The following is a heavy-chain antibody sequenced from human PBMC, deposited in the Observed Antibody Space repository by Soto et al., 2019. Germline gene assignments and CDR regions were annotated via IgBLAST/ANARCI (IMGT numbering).Heavy chain of an antibody. CDR2: IIPMFGTP. Sequence: KISCKASGYSFSDYWIGWVRQMPGRGLEWMGGIIPMFGTPNYGQKFRGRVTINADESTSTAYMDLSSLRSDDTAIYYCVRGTRDCSSVSCYTPQGSFYYGMDVWGQGTTVTVSS. V-gene: IGHV1-69*01. CDR3: VRGTRDCSSVSCYTPQGSFYYGMDV. J-gene: IGHJ6*02. D-gene: IGHD2-2*02. CDR1: GYSFSDYW.